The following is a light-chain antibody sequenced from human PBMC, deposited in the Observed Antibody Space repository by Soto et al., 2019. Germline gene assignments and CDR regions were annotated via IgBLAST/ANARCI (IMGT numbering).Light chain of an antibody. CDR3: QQGSDWPPTYT. V-gene: IGKV3-11*01. CDR1: QSVSNS. CDR2: GIS. Sequence: EMVLTQSPATLSLSPGERVTLSCRASQSVSNSLVWYQQKAGQAPRLLLYGISYRATGVPARFSGSGSGTDFTLSISSLEPEDFDISYCQQGSDWPPTYTFGQGTKLEIK. J-gene: IGKJ2*01.